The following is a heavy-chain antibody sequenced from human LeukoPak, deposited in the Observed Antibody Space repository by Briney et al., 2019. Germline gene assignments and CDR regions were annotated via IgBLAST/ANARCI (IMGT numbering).Heavy chain of an antibody. CDR3: ARDFPGWGAFDV. CDR2: ITSGGNTM. Sequence: PGGSLRLSCSASGLTFSEYNMNWVRQAPGKGLEWDSFITSGGNTMYYADSVRGRFTISRDNAKKSLFLQMNSLGDEDTAVYYCARDFPGWGAFDVWGQGTMVTVSS. D-gene: IGHD1-26*01. J-gene: IGHJ3*01. CDR1: GLTFSEYN. V-gene: IGHV3-48*02.